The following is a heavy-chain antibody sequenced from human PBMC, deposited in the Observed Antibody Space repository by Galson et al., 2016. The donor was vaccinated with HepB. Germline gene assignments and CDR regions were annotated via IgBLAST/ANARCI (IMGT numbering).Heavy chain of an antibody. J-gene: IGHJ6*02. V-gene: IGHV3-21*01. CDR1: GFIFGSYN. Sequence: SLRLSCAASGFIFGSYNMNWVRQAPGKGLEWVSSISSSGRYIYYADSVKGRFTISRDNAENSLYLQMNSLRAEDTAVYYCARDVWAARTDYYAMDVWGQGTTVTVSS. CDR2: ISSSGRYI. D-gene: IGHD6-6*01. CDR3: ARDVWAARTDYYAMDV.